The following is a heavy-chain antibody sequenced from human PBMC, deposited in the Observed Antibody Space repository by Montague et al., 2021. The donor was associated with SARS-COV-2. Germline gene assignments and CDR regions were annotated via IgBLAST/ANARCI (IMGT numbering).Heavy chain of an antibody. CDR1: GSTFSSYA. J-gene: IGHJ4*02. CDR3: ASSLVWFEIDY. D-gene: IGHD3-10*01. CDR2: ISYDGSNK. V-gene: IGHV3-30*04. Sequence: SLRLSCAASGSTFSSYAMHWVCQAPGKGLEWVAVISYDGSNKYYADSVKGRFTISRDNSKNTLYLQMNSLRAEDTAVCYCASSLVWFEIDYWGQGTLVTVSS.